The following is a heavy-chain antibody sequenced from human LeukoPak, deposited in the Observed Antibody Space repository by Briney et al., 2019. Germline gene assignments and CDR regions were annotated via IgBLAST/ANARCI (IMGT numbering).Heavy chain of an antibody. V-gene: IGHV4-59*08. CDR3: ARQASYCGGDCYINWFDP. CDR1: GGSISSYY. Sequence: TLSLTCTVSGGSISSYYWSWIRQPPGKGLEWIGYIYYSGSTNYNPSLKSRVTISVDTSKNQFSLKLSSVTAADTAVYYCARQASYCGGDCYINWFDPWGQGTLVTVSS. D-gene: IGHD2-21*02. CDR2: IYYSGST. J-gene: IGHJ5*02.